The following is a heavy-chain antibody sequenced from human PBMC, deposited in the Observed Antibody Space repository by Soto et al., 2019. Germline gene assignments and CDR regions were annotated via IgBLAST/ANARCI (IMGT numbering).Heavy chain of an antibody. CDR3: ARPVAANHDAFDI. J-gene: IGHJ3*02. D-gene: IGHD6-19*01. CDR2: IYPGDSDT. CDR1: GYNFTNYW. V-gene: IGHV5-51*01. Sequence: EVQLVQSGPEVKKPGESLQISCKGSGYNFTNYWIGWVRQMPGKGLEWMGIIYPGDSDTRYSPSFQGQVTISADKSISTAYLQWRSLKASDTAMYYCARPVAANHDAFDIWGQGTMVTVSS.